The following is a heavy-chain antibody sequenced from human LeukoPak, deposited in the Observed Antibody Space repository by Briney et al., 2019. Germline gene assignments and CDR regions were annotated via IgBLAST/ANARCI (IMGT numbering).Heavy chain of an antibody. CDR1: GGSISTITYY. V-gene: IGHV4-39*01. Sequence: SETLSLTCTVSGGSISTITYYWGWIRQPPGKGLEWVGHMYYRGNTFYNPSLKSRVTISVDTSKNQFSLKLTSVTAADTAVYYCARHAFYYYYYMDVWGKGTTVTISS. J-gene: IGHJ6*03. CDR3: ARHAFYYYYYMDV. CDR2: MYYRGNT. D-gene: IGHD3-16*01.